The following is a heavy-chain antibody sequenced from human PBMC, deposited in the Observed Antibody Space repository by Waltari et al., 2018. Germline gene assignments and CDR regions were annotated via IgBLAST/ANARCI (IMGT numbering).Heavy chain of an antibody. Sequence: QVQLVQSGAEVKKPGSSVKVSCKASGGTFSSYAISWVRQAPGQGLEWMGGIIPIFGTANYAQKCQGRVTITADESTSTAYMELSSLRSEDTAVYYCASAYYGSGSYNGYYGMDVWGQGTTVTVSS. J-gene: IGHJ6*02. CDR2: IIPIFGTA. V-gene: IGHV1-69*13. CDR3: ASAYYGSGSYNGYYGMDV. CDR1: GGTFSSYA. D-gene: IGHD3-10*01.